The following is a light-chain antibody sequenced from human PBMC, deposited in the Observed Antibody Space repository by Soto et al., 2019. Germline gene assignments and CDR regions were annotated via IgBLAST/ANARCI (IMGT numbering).Light chain of an antibody. V-gene: IGLV2-8*01. CDR3: SSHAGKTFYV. CDR2: EVN. Sequence: QSALTQPPSASGSPGQSVTISCTGTSSDIGGYNSVSWYQQHPGEAPKLMIYEVNKRPSGVPDRFSGSKSGNTASLTVSGLQAEDEADYYCSSHAGKTFYVFGTGTKLTVL. J-gene: IGLJ1*01. CDR1: SSDIGGYNS.